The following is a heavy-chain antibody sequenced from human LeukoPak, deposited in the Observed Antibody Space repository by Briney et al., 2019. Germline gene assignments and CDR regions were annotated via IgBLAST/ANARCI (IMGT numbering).Heavy chain of an antibody. J-gene: IGHJ4*02. Sequence: GGSLRLSCAASGITFSNYAMSWVRQAPGKGLEWVSIIGYRGGSIYYAYSVKGRFTISRDNSKNTLSLQMNGLRPEDTAVYYCARERQNKDFWSGGDYWGQGTLVTVSS. CDR1: GITFSNYA. CDR2: IGYRGGSI. CDR3: ARERQNKDFWSGGDY. D-gene: IGHD3-3*01. V-gene: IGHV3-23*01.